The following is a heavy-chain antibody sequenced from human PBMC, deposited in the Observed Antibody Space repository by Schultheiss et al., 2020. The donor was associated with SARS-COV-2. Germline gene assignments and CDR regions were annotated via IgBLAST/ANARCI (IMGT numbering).Heavy chain of an antibody. CDR2: IYYSGST. CDR3: ARSYGFWSGYSEPFFDY. V-gene: IGHV4-61*08. Sequence: SQTLSLTCTVSGDSVSSAGYYWSWIRQPPGKGLEWIGYIYYSGSTNYNPSLKSRVTISLDTSKNQFSLKLRSVTAADTAVYYCARSYGFWSGYSEPFFDYWGQGTLVTVSS. D-gene: IGHD3-3*01. J-gene: IGHJ4*02. CDR1: GDSVSSAGYY.